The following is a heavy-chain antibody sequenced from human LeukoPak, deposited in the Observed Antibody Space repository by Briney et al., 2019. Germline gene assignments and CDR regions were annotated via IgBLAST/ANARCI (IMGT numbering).Heavy chain of an antibody. Sequence: SETLSLTGAVSGYSISSGYYWGWIRQPPGKGLEWIGSIYHSGSTYYNPSLKSRVTISVDTSKNQFSLKQSSVTAADTAVYYCARLSDWLEYWGQGTLVTVSS. J-gene: IGHJ4*02. D-gene: IGHD3-9*01. V-gene: IGHV4-38-2*01. CDR1: GYSISSGYY. CDR3: ARLSDWLEY. CDR2: IYHSGST.